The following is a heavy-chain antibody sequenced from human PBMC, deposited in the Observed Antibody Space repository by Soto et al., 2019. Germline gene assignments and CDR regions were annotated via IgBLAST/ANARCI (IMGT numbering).Heavy chain of an antibody. J-gene: IGHJ6*02. V-gene: IGHV1-18*01. D-gene: IGHD2-8*01. Sequence: QGQPVQSGPEVKKPGASVKVSCKASGYTFSRYGISWVRQAPGQGLEWMGWISGYNGDTKYAQKVQGRVTMTIDTSXHTAYMELRSLTSDDTAIYYCAKNGQPPYYYYGMDVWGQGTTVTVSS. CDR3: AKNGQPPYYYYGMDV. CDR1: GYTFSRYG. CDR2: ISGYNGDT.